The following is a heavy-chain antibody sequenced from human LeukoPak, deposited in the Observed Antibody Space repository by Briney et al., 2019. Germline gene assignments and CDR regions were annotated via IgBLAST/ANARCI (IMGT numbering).Heavy chain of an antibody. D-gene: IGHD2-21*02. CDR2: ISYDGSSK. J-gene: IGHJ4*02. Sequence: SGKSLRLSCTASGFTFSSTGMHWVRQAPGKGLDWVASISYDGSSKKYVDSVKGRFTISRDNAKSSVYLQLNSLRADDTAIYYCAKDIPGGGDDYWGQGTLVTVSS. CDR3: AKDIPGGGDDY. CDR1: GFTFSSTG. V-gene: IGHV3-30*18.